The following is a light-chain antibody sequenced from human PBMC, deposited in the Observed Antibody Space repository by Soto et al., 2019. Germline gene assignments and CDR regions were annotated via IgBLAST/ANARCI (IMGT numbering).Light chain of an antibody. CDR2: GAS. CDR1: QSVSSSY. Sequence: DIVLTQSPGTLSLSPGERATISCRASQSVSSSYLAWYQQKPGQAPRLLIYGASSRATGIPDRFSGSGSGTDFTLTISRLEPEDFAVYYCQQYCSSPCTFGQGTKVDIK. CDR3: QQYCSSPCT. J-gene: IGKJ1*01. V-gene: IGKV3-20*01.